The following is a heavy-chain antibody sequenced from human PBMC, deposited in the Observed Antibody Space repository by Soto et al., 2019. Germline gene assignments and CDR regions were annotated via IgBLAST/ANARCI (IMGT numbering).Heavy chain of an antibody. CDR3: TRFYDFWSGYYTEYYFDY. J-gene: IGHJ4*02. Sequence: GGSLRLSCTASGFTFGDYAMSWFRQAPGKGLEWVGFIRSKAYGGTTEYTASVKGRFTISRDDSKSIAYLQMNSLKTEDTAVYYCTRFYDFWSGYYTEYYFDYWGQGTLVTVSS. CDR2: IRSKAYGGTT. D-gene: IGHD3-3*01. V-gene: IGHV3-49*01. CDR1: GFTFGDYA.